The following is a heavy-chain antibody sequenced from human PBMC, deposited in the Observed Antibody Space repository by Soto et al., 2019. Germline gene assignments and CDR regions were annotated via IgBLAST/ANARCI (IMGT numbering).Heavy chain of an antibody. D-gene: IGHD3-22*01. CDR1: GGTFSSYA. CDR2: IIPIFGTA. Sequence: QVQLVQSGAEVKKPGSSVKVSCKASGGTFSSYAISWVRQAPGQGLEWMGGIIPIFGTANYARKFQGRVTITADESTSTAYMELRSLRAEDTAVYYCARDGQDSSGYYYYYYGMDVWGQGTTVTVSS. J-gene: IGHJ6*02. CDR3: ARDGQDSSGYYYYYYGMDV. V-gene: IGHV1-69*01.